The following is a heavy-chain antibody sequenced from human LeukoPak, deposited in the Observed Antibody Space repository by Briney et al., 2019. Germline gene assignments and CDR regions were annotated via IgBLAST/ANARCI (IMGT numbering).Heavy chain of an antibody. Sequence: GGSLRLSCAASGFTFDDSVMSWVRQAPGKGLEWVSYISSSGSTIYYADSVKGRFTISRDNAKNSLYLQMNSLRAEDTAVYYCGRAGLESDSSGYYWGRYYYYYMELWGKGTTVTISS. D-gene: IGHD3-22*01. V-gene: IGHV3-48*03. CDR2: ISSSGSTI. CDR3: GRAGLESDSSGYYWGRYYYYYMEL. CDR1: GFTFDDSV. J-gene: IGHJ6*03.